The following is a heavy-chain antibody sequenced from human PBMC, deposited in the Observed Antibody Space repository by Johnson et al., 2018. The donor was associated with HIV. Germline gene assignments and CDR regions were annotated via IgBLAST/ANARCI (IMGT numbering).Heavy chain of an antibody. V-gene: IGHV3-30*07. D-gene: IGHD3-22*01. Sequence: QVQLVESGGGVVQPGRSLRLSCAASGFTFSSYAMHWVRQAPGKGLQWVSAISYSGSSTYYADSVKGRFTISRDNSRSTVYLHMINLRADDTALYYCAREISRYYYDYAAFDLWGQGTTVTVSS. CDR2: ISYSGSST. CDR3: AREISRYYYDYAAFDL. CDR1: GFTFSSYA. J-gene: IGHJ3*01.